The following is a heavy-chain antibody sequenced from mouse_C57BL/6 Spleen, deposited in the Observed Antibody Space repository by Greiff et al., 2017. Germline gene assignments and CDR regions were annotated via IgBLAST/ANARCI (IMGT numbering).Heavy chain of an antibody. J-gene: IGHJ4*01. V-gene: IGHV2-6-1*01. D-gene: IGHD4-1*02. CDR3: ARHSPTGTYYAMDY. CDR1: GFSFTSYG. Sequence: QVQLKESGPGLVAPSQSLSITCTVSGFSFTSYGVHWVRQPPGKGLEWLVVIWSDGSTTYNSALKSRLSISKDNSKSQVFLKMNSLQTDDTAMYYCARHSPTGTYYAMDYWGQGTSVTVSS. CDR2: IWSDGST.